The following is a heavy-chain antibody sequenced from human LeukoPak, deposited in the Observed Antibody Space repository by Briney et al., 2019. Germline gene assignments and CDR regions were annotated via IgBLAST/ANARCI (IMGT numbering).Heavy chain of an antibody. CDR1: GGSVSSSSDY. Sequence: SETLSLTCSVSGGSVSSSSDYWDWIRQPPGKGLEWIGTIHYTGRTYYNPSLKSRVTMSVDTSKNQFSLKLSSVTATDTAVYYCARLHGSGYYNYYMDIWGKGTTVIVSS. V-gene: IGHV4-39*01. D-gene: IGHD3-10*01. J-gene: IGHJ6*03. CDR2: IHYTGRT. CDR3: ARLHGSGYYNYYMDI.